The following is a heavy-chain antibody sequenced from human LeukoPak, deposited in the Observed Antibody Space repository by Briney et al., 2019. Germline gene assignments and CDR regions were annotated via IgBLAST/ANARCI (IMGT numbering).Heavy chain of an antibody. CDR3: AKDGDNYDILTGYYISHAFDI. Sequence: GGSLGLSFAASGFTVSSIYMSWVRQAPGKGLEWVSVIYSGGSTYYADSVKGRFTISRDNSKNTLYLQMNSLRAEDTAVYYCAKDGDNYDILTGYYISHAFDIWGQGTMVTVSS. V-gene: IGHV3-53*01. J-gene: IGHJ3*02. D-gene: IGHD3-9*01. CDR2: IYSGGST. CDR1: GFTVSSIY.